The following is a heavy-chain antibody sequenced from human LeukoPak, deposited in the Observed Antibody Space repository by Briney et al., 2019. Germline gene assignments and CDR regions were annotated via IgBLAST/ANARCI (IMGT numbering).Heavy chain of an antibody. D-gene: IGHD3-22*01. CDR3: ARGVITMIVVVITTGGGAFDI. J-gene: IGHJ3*02. CDR2: ISGSGGST. Sequence: GGSLRLSCAASGFTFSSYAMSWVRQAPGKGLEWVSAISGSGGSTYYADSVKGRFTISRDNAKNSLYLQMNSLRAEDTAVYYCARGVITMIVVVITTGGGAFDIWGQGTMVTVSS. CDR1: GFTFSSYA. V-gene: IGHV3-23*01.